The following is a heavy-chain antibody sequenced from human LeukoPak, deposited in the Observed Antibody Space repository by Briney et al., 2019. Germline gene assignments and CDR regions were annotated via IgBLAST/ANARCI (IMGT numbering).Heavy chain of an antibody. J-gene: IGHJ6*02. CDR3: ARLSDYGDSHYYYGMDV. D-gene: IGHD4-17*01. CDR2: IYPGDSDT. Sequence: GESLKISCKGSGYSFTNYWIAWVRQMPGKGLEWMGIIYPGDSDTRYSPSFQGQVTISADKSISTAYLQWSSLKASDTAMYYCARLSDYGDSHYYYGMDVWGQGTTVTVSS. V-gene: IGHV5-51*01. CDR1: GYSFTNYW.